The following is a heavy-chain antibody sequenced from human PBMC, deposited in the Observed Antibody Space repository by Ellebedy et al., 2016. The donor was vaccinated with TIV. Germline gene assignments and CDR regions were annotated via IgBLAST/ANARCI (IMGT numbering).Heavy chain of an antibody. J-gene: IGHJ4*02. CDR3: ARGEKVLRYFDWLFDPDY. Sequence: ASVKVSXXASGYTFTGYYMHWVRQAPGQGLEWMGWINPNSGGTNYAQKFQGRVTMTRDTSISTAYMELSRLRSDDTAVYYCARGEKVLRYFDWLFDPDYWGQGTLVTVSS. CDR2: INPNSGGT. CDR1: GYTFTGYY. V-gene: IGHV1-2*02. D-gene: IGHD3-9*01.